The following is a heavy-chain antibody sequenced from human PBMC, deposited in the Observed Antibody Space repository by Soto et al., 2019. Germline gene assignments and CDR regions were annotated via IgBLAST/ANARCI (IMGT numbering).Heavy chain of an antibody. CDR1: GFTFSNAW. Sequence: PGGSLRLSCAASGFTFSNAWMNWVRQAPGKGLEWVGRIKSKTDGWTTDYAAPVKGRFTISRDDSKNTLYLQMNSLKTEDTAVYYCIVRYPYYFDYWGQGTLVTVSS. D-gene: IGHD2-21*01. J-gene: IGHJ4*02. CDR2: IKSKTDGWTT. V-gene: IGHV3-15*07. CDR3: IVRYPYYFDY.